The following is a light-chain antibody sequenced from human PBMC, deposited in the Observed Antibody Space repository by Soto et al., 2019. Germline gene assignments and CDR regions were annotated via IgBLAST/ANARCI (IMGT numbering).Light chain of an antibody. CDR2: DAS. V-gene: IGKV3D-20*01. Sequence: EIVLTQSPGTLSLSPGERATLSCGSSQSVSSSYLAWYQQKPGLAPRLIIYDASSRATGIPDRFSGSGSGTECTLTVSSLQSEDVAVYYCQQYNNWPRTLGQGTKVDIK. CDR3: QQYNNWPRT. J-gene: IGKJ1*01. CDR1: QSVSSSY.